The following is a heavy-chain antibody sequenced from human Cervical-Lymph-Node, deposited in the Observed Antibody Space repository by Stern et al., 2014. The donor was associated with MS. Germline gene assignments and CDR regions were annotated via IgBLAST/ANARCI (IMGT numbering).Heavy chain of an antibody. J-gene: IGHJ4*02. V-gene: IGHV5-51*01. CDR3: ARHVQGFDY. CDR2: IYPYDSDT. Sequence: EVQLVESGAEVKKPGESLKISCKLSGYSFTIYYIAWVRQMPGKGLEWMCVIYPYDSDTTSSPSFQGQVTISAYKSITTAYLQWSSLRASDSAMYYCARHVQGFDYWGQGTLVTVSS. CDR1: GYSFTIYY.